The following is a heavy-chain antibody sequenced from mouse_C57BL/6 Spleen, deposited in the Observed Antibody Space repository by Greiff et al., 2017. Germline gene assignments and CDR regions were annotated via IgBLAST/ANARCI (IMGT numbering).Heavy chain of an antibody. CDR3: AGRDDYDDAMDY. CDR1: GYTFSSYT. J-gene: IGHJ4*01. V-gene: IGHV1-4*01. D-gene: IGHD2-4*01. CDR2: INPSSGYT. Sequence: QVQLKESGAGLARPGASVKMSCEASGYTFSSYTMHWVRQRPGQGLEWIGYINPSSGYTKYHKKFKDKATLTADKTSSTDYMQLSSLTSEDSAVYYCAGRDDYDDAMDYWGQGTTVTVSS.